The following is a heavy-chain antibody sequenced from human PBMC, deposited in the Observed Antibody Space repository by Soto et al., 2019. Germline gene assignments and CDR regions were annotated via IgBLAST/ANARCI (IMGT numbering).Heavy chain of an antibody. CDR3: TTNSKGKDFWSGYYEYGMDV. J-gene: IGHJ6*02. CDR2: IKSKTDGGTT. D-gene: IGHD3-3*01. Sequence: GGSLSLSCAASGFTFSNAWMNWVRQAPGKGLEWVGRIKSKTDGGTTDYAAPVKGRFTISRDDSKNTLYLQMNSLKTEDTAVYYCTTNSKGKDFWSGYYEYGMDVWGQGTTVTVSS. CDR1: GFTFSNAW. V-gene: IGHV3-15*07.